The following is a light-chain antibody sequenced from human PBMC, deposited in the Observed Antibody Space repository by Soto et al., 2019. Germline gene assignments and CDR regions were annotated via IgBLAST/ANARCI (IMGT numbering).Light chain of an antibody. V-gene: IGKV1-27*01. CDR2: ATS. J-gene: IGKJ4*01. CDR3: QKYNSAPLT. Sequence: DVQMTQSPSSLSAFVGDRVTITCRASQGIAPYLAWFQQKPGKATKLLIYATSTLQSGVPSRFSGSGSGTELTLTINSLQHDDVVTYYCQKYNSAPLTFGGGTKVEIK. CDR1: QGIAPY.